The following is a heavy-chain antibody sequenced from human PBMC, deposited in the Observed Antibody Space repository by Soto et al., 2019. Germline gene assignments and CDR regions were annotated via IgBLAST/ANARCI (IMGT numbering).Heavy chain of an antibody. CDR3: ARDMDYYGSGSYYKWYFDY. V-gene: IGHV3-7*01. J-gene: IGHJ4*02. CDR1: GFTFSSYW. Sequence: GGSLRLSCAASGFTFSSYWMSWVRQAPGKGLEWVANIKQDGSEKYYVDSVEGRFTISRDNAKNSLYLQMNSLRAEDTAVYYCARDMDYYGSGSYYKWYFDYWGQGTLVTVSS. D-gene: IGHD3-10*01. CDR2: IKQDGSEK.